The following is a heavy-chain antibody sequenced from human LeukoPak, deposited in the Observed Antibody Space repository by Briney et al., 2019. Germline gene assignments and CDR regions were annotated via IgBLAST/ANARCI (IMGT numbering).Heavy chain of an antibody. CDR1: GFTFSSYS. J-gene: IGHJ4*02. CDR2: ISSSSSTI. D-gene: IGHD3-16*02. Sequence: GGSLRLSCAASGFTFSSYSMNWVRQAPGKGLEWVSYISSSSSTIYYADSVKGRFTISRDNAKNSLYLQMNSLRAEDTAVYYCAREYYDYVWGSYRYLYYFDYWGQGTLVTVSS. CDR3: AREYYDYVWGSYRYLYYFDY. V-gene: IGHV3-48*04.